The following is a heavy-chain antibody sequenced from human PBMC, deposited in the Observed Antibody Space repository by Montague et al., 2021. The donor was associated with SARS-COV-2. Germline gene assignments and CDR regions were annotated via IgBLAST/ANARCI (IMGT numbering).Heavy chain of an antibody. Sequence: SETLSLTCAVYGGSFSGYYWSWIRQPPGKGLEWIGSIYYSGSTYCNPSLKSRVTISVDTSKNQFSLKLSSVTAADTAVYYCARQKRRITIFGVVIPPVLPWFDPWGQGTLVTVSS. CDR3: ARQKRRITIFGVVIPPVLPWFDP. CDR1: GGSFSGYY. V-gene: IGHV4-34*01. CDR2: IYYSGST. J-gene: IGHJ5*02. D-gene: IGHD3-3*01.